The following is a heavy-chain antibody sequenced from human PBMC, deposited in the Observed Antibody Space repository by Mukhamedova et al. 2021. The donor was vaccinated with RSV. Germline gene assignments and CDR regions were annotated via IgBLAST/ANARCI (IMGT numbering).Heavy chain of an antibody. CDR2: VIPIFGTA. CDR3: ARDQRYSYGNAWGEKGFDY. J-gene: IGHJ4*02. V-gene: IGHV1-69*01. D-gene: IGHD5-18*01. Sequence: VIPIFGTANYAQKFQGRVTITADESTSTAYMELSSLRSEDTAVYYCARDQRYSYGNAWGEKGFDYWGQGTLVTVSS.